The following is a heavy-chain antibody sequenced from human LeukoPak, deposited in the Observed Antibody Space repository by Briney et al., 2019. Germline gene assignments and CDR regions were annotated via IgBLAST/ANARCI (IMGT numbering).Heavy chain of an antibody. CDR2: ISSSSSYI. CDR3: ARGTVPAAHFDY. CDR1: GFTFSSYS. V-gene: IGHV3-21*01. Sequence: SGGSLRLSCAASGFTFSSYSMNWVRQAPGKGLEWVSSISSSSSYIYYADSVKGRFTISRDNAKNSLYLQMNSLRAEDTAVYYCARGTVPAAHFDYWGQGTLVTVSS. J-gene: IGHJ4*02. D-gene: IGHD2-2*01.